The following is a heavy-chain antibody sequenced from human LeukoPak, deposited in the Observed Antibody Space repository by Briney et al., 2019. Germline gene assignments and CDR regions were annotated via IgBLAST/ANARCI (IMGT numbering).Heavy chain of an antibody. CDR2: IFPSGGEI. V-gene: IGHV3-23*01. CDR1: GFTFSTFA. J-gene: IGHJ4*02. D-gene: IGHD3-3*01. CDR3: ARGTRIFGVLYYFDY. Sequence: GGSLRLSCAASGFTFSTFAMIWVRQPPGKGLEWVSSIFPSGGEIHYADSVRGRFTISRDNSKSTLSLQMNSLRAEDTAIYYCARGTRIFGVLYYFDYWGQGTLVTVSS.